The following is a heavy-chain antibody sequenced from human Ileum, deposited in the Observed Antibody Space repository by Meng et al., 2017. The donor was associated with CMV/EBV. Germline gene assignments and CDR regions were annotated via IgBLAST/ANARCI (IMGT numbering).Heavy chain of an antibody. CDR2: ISKAVGI. D-gene: IGHD3-16*01. J-gene: IGHJ6*02. CDR3: TRDLGVAYAMDV. V-gene: IGHV3-69-1*01. Sequence: GESLKISCATSGFTFSASAMNWVRQAPGKGLEWVAYISKAVGIMYADSVQGRFTISRDNGKSSLSLQMRSLRAEDTGLYYCTRDLGVAYAMDVWGHGTAVTVSS. CDR1: GFTFSASA.